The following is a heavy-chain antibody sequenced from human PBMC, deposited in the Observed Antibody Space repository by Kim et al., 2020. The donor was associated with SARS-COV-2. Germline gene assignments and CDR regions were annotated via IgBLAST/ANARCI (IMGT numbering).Heavy chain of an antibody. V-gene: IGHV3-30*03. CDR2: ISNDGSYK. J-gene: IGHJ6*02. CDR1: GFTFNTYA. D-gene: IGHD6-19*01. Sequence: GRSLRLSCEGSGFTFNTYAMHWVRQAPGKGLEWLAVISNDGSYKNYADSVKGRFTVSRDNSKNTVYLEINSLRRDETAVYYCARRSRLQQWYVLDVWGQG. CDR3: ARRSRLQQWYVLDV.